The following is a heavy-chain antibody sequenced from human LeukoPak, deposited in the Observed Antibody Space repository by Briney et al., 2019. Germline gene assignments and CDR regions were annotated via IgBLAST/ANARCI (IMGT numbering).Heavy chain of an antibody. Sequence: HSGGSLRLSCAASGFTFSSYSMNWVRQAPGKGLEWVSYISSSSSTIYYADSVKGRFTISRDNAKNSLYLQMNSLRAEDMALYYCVEDISVAGTSYFDYWGQGTLVTVSS. CDR2: ISSSSSTI. D-gene: IGHD6-19*01. V-gene: IGHV3-48*04. CDR1: GFTFSSYS. J-gene: IGHJ4*02. CDR3: VEDISVAGTSYFDY.